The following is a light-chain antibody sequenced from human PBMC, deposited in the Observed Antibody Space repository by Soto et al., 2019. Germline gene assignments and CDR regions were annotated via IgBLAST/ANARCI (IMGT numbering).Light chain of an antibody. CDR1: SSNIGAGYD. Sequence: QSVLTQPPSVSGAPGQRVTISCTGSSSNIGAGYDVHWYQQLPGTAPKLLISGNSNRPSGVPDRFSGSKSGTSASLAITGLQAEDEADYYRQSYDSSLSAVVFGGGTMLTVL. CDR2: GNS. J-gene: IGLJ2*01. V-gene: IGLV1-40*01. CDR3: QSYDSSLSAVV.